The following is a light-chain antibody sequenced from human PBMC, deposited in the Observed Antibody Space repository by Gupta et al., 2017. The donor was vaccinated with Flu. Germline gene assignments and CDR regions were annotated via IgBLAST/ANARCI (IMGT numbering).Light chain of an antibody. V-gene: IGLV1-44*01. Sequence: QSVLTQPPPVSGTAGQGVTISCSGSTSNMGRNTAVWYQQLPGTPPRLLIHTNNQRPAGIPARFSGSKSGTSASLVISGLQSEDEANYYCAAWDETLNGHWVFGGGTKVTVL. CDR1: TSNMGRNT. CDR2: TNN. J-gene: IGLJ3*02. CDR3: AAWDETLNGHWV.